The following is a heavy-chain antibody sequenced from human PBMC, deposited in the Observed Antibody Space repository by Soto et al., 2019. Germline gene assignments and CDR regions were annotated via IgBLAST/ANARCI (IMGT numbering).Heavy chain of an antibody. V-gene: IGHV3-23*01. D-gene: IGHD6-19*01. CDR3: AIQKDSSGWYFDY. CDR1: GFTFSSYA. J-gene: IGHJ4*02. Sequence: GGSLRLSCAASGFTFSSYAMSWVRQAPGKGLEWVSAISGSGGSTYYADSVKGRFTISRDNSKNTLYLQMNSLRAEDTAVYYCAIQKDSSGWYFDYWGQGTLVTVSS. CDR2: ISGSGGST.